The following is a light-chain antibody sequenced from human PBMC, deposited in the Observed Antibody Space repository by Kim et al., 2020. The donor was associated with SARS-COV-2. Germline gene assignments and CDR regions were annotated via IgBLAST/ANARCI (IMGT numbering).Light chain of an antibody. CDR3: GTWDSSLSAVV. V-gene: IGLV1-51*01. Sequence: RKVTMHSSGTSSNIGNNYVSWYQQLPGTAHKLLIYNNNKRPTGIPDRFSGSKSGTSDTLGITGLQTGDEADYYCGTWDSSLSAVVFGGGTQLTVL. CDR1: SSNIGNNY. J-gene: IGLJ2*01. CDR2: NNN.